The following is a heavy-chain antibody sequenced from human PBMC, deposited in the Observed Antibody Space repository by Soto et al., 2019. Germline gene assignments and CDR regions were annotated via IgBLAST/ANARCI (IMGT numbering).Heavy chain of an antibody. CDR2: IYYSVNT. J-gene: IGHJ6*02. CDR1: GGSINSGGYY. CDR3: AREGVDYNDSSGYWVRYGLEV. V-gene: IGHV4-31*03. D-gene: IGHD3-22*01. Sequence: QVKLQESGPGLVKPSQTLSLTCTVSGGSINSGGYYWSWIRQHPGKGLEWVGYIYYSVNTYYNPSLKSRVTIAVDTSKNQFCLKLSTVTAADTAVYYCAREGVDYNDSSGYWVRYGLEVWGQGTTVTVSS.